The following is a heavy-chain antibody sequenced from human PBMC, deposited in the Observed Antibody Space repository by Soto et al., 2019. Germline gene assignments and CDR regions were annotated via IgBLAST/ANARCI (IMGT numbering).Heavy chain of an antibody. CDR3: ARGKDDYDFWSGYYTPFGY. D-gene: IGHD3-3*01. CDR1: GGSISSGGYY. Sequence: QVQLQESGPGLVKPSQTLSLTCTVSGGSISSGGYYWSWIRQHPGKGLEWIGYIYYSGSTYYNPSLKCRVTISGDTSKNQFSLKLSSVTAADTAVYYCARGKDDYDFWSGYYTPFGYWGQGTLVTVSS. J-gene: IGHJ4*02. V-gene: IGHV4-31*03. CDR2: IYYSGST.